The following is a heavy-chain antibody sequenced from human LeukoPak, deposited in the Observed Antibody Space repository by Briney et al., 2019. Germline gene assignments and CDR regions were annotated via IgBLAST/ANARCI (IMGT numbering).Heavy chain of an antibody. J-gene: IGHJ4*02. CDR2: IYTSGST. V-gene: IGHV4-61*02. D-gene: IGHD6-19*01. CDR3: ARAIAVAGSGFDY. CDR1: GDSISTGSYY. Sequence: SETLSLTCTVSGDSISTGSYYWSWIRQPAGRGLEWIGRIYTSGSTKYNPPLKSRVTISLDASKNQFSLKLSSVTAADTAVYYCARAIAVAGSGFDYWGQGTLVTVSS.